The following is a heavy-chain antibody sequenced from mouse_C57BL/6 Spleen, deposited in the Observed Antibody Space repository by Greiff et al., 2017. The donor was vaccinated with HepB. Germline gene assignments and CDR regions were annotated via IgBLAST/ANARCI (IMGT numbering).Heavy chain of an antibody. D-gene: IGHD2-3*01. Sequence: QVQLQQSGAELARPGASVKMSCKASGYTFTSYTMHWVNQRPGQGLEWIGYINPSSGYTKYNQKFKDQATLTADKSSSTAYMQLSSLTSEDSAVYYGARRFYDGDYDYAMDYWGQGTSST. V-gene: IGHV1-4*01. J-gene: IGHJ4*01. CDR2: INPSSGYT. CDR3: ARRFYDGDYDYAMDY. CDR1: GYTFTSYT.